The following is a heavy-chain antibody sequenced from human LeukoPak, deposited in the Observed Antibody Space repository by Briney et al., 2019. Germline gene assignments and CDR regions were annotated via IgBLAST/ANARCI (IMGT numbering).Heavy chain of an antibody. V-gene: IGHV3-23*01. D-gene: IGHD6-19*01. J-gene: IGHJ3*01. Sequence: GSLRLSCAASGFTFSSYGMSWVRQAPGKGLEWVSAISGSGGSTYYADSVKGRFTISRDNSKNTLYLQMNSLRAEDTAVYYCAKAGSSGWYRMGVWGQGTMVTVSS. CDR1: GFTFSSYG. CDR3: AKAGSSGWYRMGV. CDR2: ISGSGGST.